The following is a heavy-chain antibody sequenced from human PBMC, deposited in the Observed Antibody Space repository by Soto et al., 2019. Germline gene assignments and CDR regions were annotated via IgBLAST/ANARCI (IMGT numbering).Heavy chain of an antibody. CDR1: GFTFSNYG. V-gene: IGHV3-33*01. Sequence: GGSLRLPCAASGFTFSNYGMHWVRQTPGKGLEWVTGIWYDGSNKYYADSVKGRFTISRDNSKNTLYLQMSSLRVEDTAIYYCARVWSSSSEPPGNYWGRGTLVTVSS. CDR3: ARVWSSSSEPPGNY. J-gene: IGHJ4*02. CDR2: IWYDGSNK. D-gene: IGHD6-6*01.